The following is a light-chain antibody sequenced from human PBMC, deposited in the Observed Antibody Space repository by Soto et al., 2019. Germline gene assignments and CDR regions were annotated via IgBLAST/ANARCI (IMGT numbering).Light chain of an antibody. V-gene: IGLV2-8*01. CDR1: SSDVGGYNY. CDR2: EVS. J-gene: IGLJ2*01. Sequence: QSVLTQPPSASGSPGQSVTISCTVTSSDVGGYNYVSWYQQHPGKAPKLMIYEVSKRPSGVPDRFSGSKSSNTASLTVSGLQAEDEADYYCSSYAVSNNVVFGGGTKLTVL. CDR3: SSYAVSNNVV.